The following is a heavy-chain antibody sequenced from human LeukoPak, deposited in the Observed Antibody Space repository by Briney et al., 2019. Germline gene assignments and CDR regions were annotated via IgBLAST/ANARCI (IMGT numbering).Heavy chain of an antibody. J-gene: IGHJ5*02. D-gene: IGHD6-19*01. V-gene: IGHV4-39*07. CDR3: ARVRRSSGWRQGWFDP. Sequence: SETLSLTCTVSGGSISSSNYYWGWIRQPPGKGLEWLGSIYYSGSAYYNPSLKSRVTISVDTSKNQFSLKLSSVTAADTAVYYCARVRRSSGWRQGWFDPWGQGTLVTVSS. CDR1: GGSISSSNYY. CDR2: IYYSGSA.